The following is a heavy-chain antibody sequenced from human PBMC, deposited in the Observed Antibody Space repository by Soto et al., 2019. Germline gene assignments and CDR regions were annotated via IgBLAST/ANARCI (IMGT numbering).Heavy chain of an antibody. J-gene: IGHJ6*02. CDR2: IIPIFGTA. V-gene: IGHV1-69*13. D-gene: IGHD3-22*01. Sequence: GASVKVSCKASGGTFSSYAISWVRQAPGQGLEWMGGIIPIFGTANYAQKFQGRVTITADESTSTAYMELSSLRSEDTAVYYCAKIPHYYDSSGPIYGMDVWGQGTTVTVSS. CDR1: GGTFSSYA. CDR3: AKIPHYYDSSGPIYGMDV.